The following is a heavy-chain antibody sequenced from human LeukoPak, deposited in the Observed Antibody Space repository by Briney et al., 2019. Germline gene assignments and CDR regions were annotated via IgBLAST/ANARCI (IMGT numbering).Heavy chain of an antibody. CDR1: GFTFSSYA. Sequence: GGSLRLSCAASGFTFSSYAIHWVRQAPGKGLEWVAVISYDGSNKYYADSVKGRFTISRDNSKNTLYLQMNSLRAEDTAVYYCARDRYFDWYDAFDIWGQGTMVTVSS. CDR2: ISYDGSNK. J-gene: IGHJ3*02. V-gene: IGHV3-30-3*01. D-gene: IGHD3-9*01. CDR3: ARDRYFDWYDAFDI.